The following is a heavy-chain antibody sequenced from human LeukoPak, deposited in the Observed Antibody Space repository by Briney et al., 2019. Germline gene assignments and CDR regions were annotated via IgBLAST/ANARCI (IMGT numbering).Heavy chain of an antibody. CDR2: IIPIFGTA. D-gene: IGHD3-16*01. CDR3: ARDLGRWGVMVDY. CDR1: GGTFSSYA. V-gene: IGHV1-69*13. J-gene: IGHJ4*02. Sequence: SVKVSCKASGGTFSSYAISWVRQAPGQGLEWMGGIIPIFGTANYAQKFQGRVTITADESTSTAYMELSSLRSEDTAVYYCARDLGRWGVMVDYWGQGTLVTVSS.